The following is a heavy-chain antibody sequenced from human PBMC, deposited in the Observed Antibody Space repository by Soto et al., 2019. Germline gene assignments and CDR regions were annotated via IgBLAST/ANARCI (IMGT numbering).Heavy chain of an antibody. CDR1: GGSISSGGYS. Sequence: PSETLSLTCAVSGGSISSGGYSWSWIRPPPGKGLEWIGYIYHSGSTYYHPSLKSRVTISVDRSKNQFSLKLSSVTAADTAVYYCARGPIAARRNWFDPWGQGTLVTVSS. J-gene: IGHJ5*02. CDR2: IYHSGST. CDR3: ARGPIAARRNWFDP. V-gene: IGHV4-30-2*01. D-gene: IGHD6-6*01.